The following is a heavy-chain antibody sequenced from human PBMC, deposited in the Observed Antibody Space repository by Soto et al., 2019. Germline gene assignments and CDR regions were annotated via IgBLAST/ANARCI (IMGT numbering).Heavy chain of an antibody. D-gene: IGHD5-12*01. CDR2: ISGSGGST. CDR1: GFTFSSYA. CDR3: AKGAEMATIFSY. J-gene: IGHJ4*02. Sequence: GGSLRLSGAASGFTFSSYAMSWVRQAPGKGLEWVSAISGSGGSTYYADSVKCRFTIARDNSKNTLYLQMNSLRAEATAVYSCAKGAEMATIFSYWGRGTLVTVSS. V-gene: IGHV3-23*01.